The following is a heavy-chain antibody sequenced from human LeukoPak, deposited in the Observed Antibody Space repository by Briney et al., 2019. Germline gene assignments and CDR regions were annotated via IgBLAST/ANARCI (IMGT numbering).Heavy chain of an antibody. V-gene: IGHV4-30-4*08. D-gene: IGHD6-13*01. CDR1: GGSISSGDYY. Sequence: SETLSLTCTVSGGSISSGDYYWSSIRQPPGKGLEWIGYIYYSGSTYYNPSLKSRVTISVDTSKNQFSLKLSSVTAADTAVYYCARTDSSSWYGDAFDIWGQGTMVTVSS. J-gene: IGHJ3*02. CDR2: IYYSGST. CDR3: ARTDSSSWYGDAFDI.